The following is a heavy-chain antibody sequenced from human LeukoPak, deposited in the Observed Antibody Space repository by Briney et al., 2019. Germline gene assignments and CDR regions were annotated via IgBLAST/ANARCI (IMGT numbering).Heavy chain of an antibody. CDR2: ISGSGDGT. Sequence: GGCLRLSCAASGSIFSKYAMNWVRQPPGRGLQWVSGISGSGDGTYYADSVKGRFTISRDNSKNMLYLEMNSLRAEDTAEYYCARDRYGDYSFDYWGQGILVTVSS. J-gene: IGHJ4*02. V-gene: IGHV3-23*01. D-gene: IGHD4-17*01. CDR1: GSIFSKYA. CDR3: ARDRYGDYSFDY.